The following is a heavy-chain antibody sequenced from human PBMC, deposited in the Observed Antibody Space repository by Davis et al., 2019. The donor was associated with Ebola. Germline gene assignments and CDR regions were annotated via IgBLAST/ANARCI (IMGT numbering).Heavy chain of an antibody. D-gene: IGHD1-26*01. V-gene: IGHV1-18*01. Sequence: ASVKVSCKASGYSFKNYAISWVRQAPGQGLEWMGWISAYNDNTNYAQKVQGRVTMTTDTSTGTAYLDLRSLRSDDTAVYFCARTSIVGTTTTASDIWGQGTLVTVSS. CDR3: ARTSIVGTTTTASDI. J-gene: IGHJ3*02. CDR2: ISAYNDNT. CDR1: GYSFKNYA.